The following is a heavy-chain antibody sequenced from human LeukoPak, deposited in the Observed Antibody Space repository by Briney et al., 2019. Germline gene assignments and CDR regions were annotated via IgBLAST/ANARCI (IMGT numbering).Heavy chain of an antibody. J-gene: IGHJ4*02. CDR3: ARYVTIFVGGESN. Sequence: SETLSLTCTVSGGSISSSGYYWGWIRQSPGKGLEWIGSIYYSGSFYYNPSLKSRVTISVDTSKNQFPLRLSSVTAADTAVYYCARYVTIFVGGESNWGQGTLVTVSS. CDR2: IYYSGSF. D-gene: IGHD3-9*01. V-gene: IGHV4-39*01. CDR1: GGSISSSGYY.